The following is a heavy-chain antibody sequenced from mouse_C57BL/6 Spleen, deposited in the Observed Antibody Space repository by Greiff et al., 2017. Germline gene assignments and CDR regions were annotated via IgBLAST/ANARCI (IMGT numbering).Heavy chain of an antibody. CDR1: GYTFTSYW. CDR2: IHPNSGST. Sequence: QVQLQQPGAELVKPGASVKLSCKASGYTFTSYWMHWVKQRPGQGLEWIGMIHPNSGSTNYNEKCKSKATLTVDKSSSTAYMQLSSLTSEDSAVYYCARDYGSRDYYAMDYWGQGTSVTVSS. CDR3: ARDYGSRDYYAMDY. J-gene: IGHJ4*01. V-gene: IGHV1-64*01. D-gene: IGHD1-1*01.